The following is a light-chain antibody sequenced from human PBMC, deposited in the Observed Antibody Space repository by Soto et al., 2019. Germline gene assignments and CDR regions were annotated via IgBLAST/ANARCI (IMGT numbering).Light chain of an antibody. CDR2: HAS. CDR1: QSVSSY. Sequence: DIMVTQSPCTLSLSQWERATLSCGASQSVSSYLDWYQQKPGKAPRLLNYHASNRATGIPARFSGSGSGTDFTLTIISLAPEDFAFYYCQQRSNWPPTFGQGTKVDIK. CDR3: QQRSNWPPT. J-gene: IGKJ1*01. V-gene: IGKV3-11*01.